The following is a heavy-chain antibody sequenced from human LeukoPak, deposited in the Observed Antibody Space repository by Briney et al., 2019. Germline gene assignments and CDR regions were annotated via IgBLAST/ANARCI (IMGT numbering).Heavy chain of an antibody. Sequence: PGGSLRLSCAASGFTFSTYEMNWVRQAPGKGPEWVSYISSSGDTTNHADSVKGRFTISCDNAKNSLYLQINSLRAEDTAVYYCARDTHSGSYPFDYWGQGTLVTVSS. CDR2: ISSSGDTT. J-gene: IGHJ4*02. CDR1: GFTFSTYE. CDR3: ARDTHSGSYPFDY. D-gene: IGHD1-26*01. V-gene: IGHV3-48*03.